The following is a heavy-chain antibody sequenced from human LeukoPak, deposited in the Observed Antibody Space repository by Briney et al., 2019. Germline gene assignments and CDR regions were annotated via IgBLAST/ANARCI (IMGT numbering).Heavy chain of an antibody. J-gene: IGHJ6*02. CDR2: ISGSGGST. CDR3: AKGIGYGPAGCYGMDV. CDR1: GFTFSSYA. V-gene: IGHV3-23*01. D-gene: IGHD5-18*01. Sequence: GGSLRLSCGASGFTFSSYAMSWVRQAPGKGLEWVSAISGSGGSTYYADSVKGRFTISRDNSKNTLYLQMNSLRAEDTAVYYCAKGIGYGPAGCYGMDVWGQGTTVTVSS.